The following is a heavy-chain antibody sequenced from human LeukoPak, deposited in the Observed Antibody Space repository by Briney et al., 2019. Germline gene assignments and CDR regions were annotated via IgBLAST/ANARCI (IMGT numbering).Heavy chain of an antibody. CDR1: GFTFNKHA. V-gene: IGHV3-23*01. J-gene: IGHJ4*02. CDR2: VSGGSTAS. D-gene: IGHD3-10*01. CDR3: ANWVRETGSDY. Sequence: GGSLRLSCAASGFTFNKHAMTWVRQAPGKGLEWVSTVSGGSTASYYADSVKGRFTISRDNSKNTLYLQMNSLRAEDTAVYYCANWVRETGSDYWGQGILVTVSS.